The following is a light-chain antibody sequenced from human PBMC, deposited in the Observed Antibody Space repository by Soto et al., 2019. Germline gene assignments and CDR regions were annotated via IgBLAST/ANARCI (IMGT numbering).Light chain of an antibody. CDR2: AAS. J-gene: IGKJ1*01. V-gene: IGKV1-39*01. Sequence: EIQEDQSPCTLSASVGDRVTITCRASQSISKYLNWYQQKPGKVPKLLIYAASTLQSGGPSRFSGSGSGTDFTLTISSLQPEDFATYYCQQSYSTPWTFGQGTKVDIK. CDR1: QSISKY. CDR3: QQSYSTPWT.